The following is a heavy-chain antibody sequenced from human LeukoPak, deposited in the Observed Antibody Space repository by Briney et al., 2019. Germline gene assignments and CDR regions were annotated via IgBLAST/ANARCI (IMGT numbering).Heavy chain of an antibody. V-gene: IGHV3-7*01. D-gene: IGHD3-10*01. J-gene: IGHJ4*02. CDR2: IKQDGGEK. CDR3: ARTIRGY. CDR1: GFTFSSYW. Sequence: GGSLTLTCAASGFTFSSYWMTWVRQAPGKGLEWVANIKQDGGEKYYVDSVQGRFTISRDNAKNSLYLQMNSLRAEDTAEYYCARTIRGYWGQGTLVTVSS.